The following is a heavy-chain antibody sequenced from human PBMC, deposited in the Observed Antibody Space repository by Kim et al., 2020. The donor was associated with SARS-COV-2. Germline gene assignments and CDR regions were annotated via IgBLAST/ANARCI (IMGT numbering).Heavy chain of an antibody. Sequence: AQKFQGWVTMTRDTSISTAYMELSRLRSDDTAVYYCARVLRQSLHGMDVWGQGTTVTVSS. CDR3: ARVLRQSLHGMDV. V-gene: IGHV1-2*04. J-gene: IGHJ6*02. D-gene: IGHD3-10*01.